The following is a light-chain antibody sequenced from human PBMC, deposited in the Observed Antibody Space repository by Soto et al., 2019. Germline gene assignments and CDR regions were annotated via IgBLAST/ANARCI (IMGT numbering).Light chain of an antibody. Sequence: QSGLTQPPSVSAAPGQQVTISCSRSSSNIGNDYVSWYQQLPGTAPKLLIYDNNKRAAGIPDRFSGSESGTSATLGITGLQTGDEADYYCGRWDSRLSTYVFGTGTKVTV. CDR3: GRWDSRLSTYV. J-gene: IGLJ1*01. V-gene: IGLV1-51*01. CDR2: DNN. CDR1: SSNIGNDY.